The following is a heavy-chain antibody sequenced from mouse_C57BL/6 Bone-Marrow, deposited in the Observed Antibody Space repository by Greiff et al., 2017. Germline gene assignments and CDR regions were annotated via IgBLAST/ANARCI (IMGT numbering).Heavy chain of an antibody. CDR3: ARSGDSYYFDY. CDR1: GYTFTSYW. Sequence: VQLQQPGAELVRPGTSVQLSCKASGYTFTSYWMHWVKQRPGQGLEWIGVIDPSDSYTNYNQKFKGKATLTVDTSSSTAYMQLSSLTSEDSAVYYCARSGDSYYFDYWGQGTTLTVSS. J-gene: IGHJ2*01. CDR2: IDPSDSYT. D-gene: IGHD3-1*01. V-gene: IGHV1-59*01.